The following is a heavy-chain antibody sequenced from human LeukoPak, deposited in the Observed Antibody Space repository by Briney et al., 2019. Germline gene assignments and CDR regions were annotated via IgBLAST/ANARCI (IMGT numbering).Heavy chain of an antibody. CDR2: VDPEDGET. CDR1: GNTFTDYC. D-gene: IGHD3-22*01. CDR3: ATGSHYYDSSAYPQDAFDI. Sequence: GASVKVSCKASGNTFTDYCMHWVQQAPGKGLEWMGRVDPEDGETIYAEKFQGRVTITADTSTDTAYMELSSLRSEDTAVYYCATGSHYYDSSAYPQDAFDIWGQGTMVTVSS. J-gene: IGHJ3*02. V-gene: IGHV1-69-2*01.